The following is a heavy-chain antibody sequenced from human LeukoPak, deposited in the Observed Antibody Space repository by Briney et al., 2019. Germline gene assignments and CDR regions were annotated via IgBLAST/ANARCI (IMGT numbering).Heavy chain of an antibody. CDR2: IYYSGST. D-gene: IGHD4-17*01. CDR1: DGSISSSSYY. Sequence: SETLSLTCTVSDGSISSSSYYWGWIRQPPGKGLEWIGGIYYSGSTYYNPSLKSRVTISVDTSKNQFSLKLSSVTAADTAVYYCARHGDYGDYFFDYWGQGTLVTVSS. J-gene: IGHJ4*02. CDR3: ARHGDYGDYFFDY. V-gene: IGHV4-39*01.